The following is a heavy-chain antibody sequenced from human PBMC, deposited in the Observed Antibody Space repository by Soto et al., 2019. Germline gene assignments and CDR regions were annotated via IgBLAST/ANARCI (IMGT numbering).Heavy chain of an antibody. CDR1: GYTFTSYD. CDR3: ARSRSSGYGDYAYFDY. D-gene: IGHD4-17*01. V-gene: IGHV1-8*01. CDR2: MNPNSGNT. Sequence: GASVKVSCKASGYTFTSYDINCVRQATGQGLEWMGWMNPNSGNTGYAQKFQGRVTMTRNTSISTAYMELSSLRSEDTAVYYCARSRSSGYGDYAYFDYWGQGTLVTVSS. J-gene: IGHJ4*02.